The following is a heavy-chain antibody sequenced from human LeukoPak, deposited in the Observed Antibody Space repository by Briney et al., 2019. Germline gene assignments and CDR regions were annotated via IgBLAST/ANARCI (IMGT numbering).Heavy chain of an antibody. CDR2: ISSDGRNT. Sequence: PGGSLRLSCAASGFTLSTYWMHWVRHAPGKGLVWVSRISSDGRNTYYADSVKGRFTISRDNAKNTLYLQMNSLRAEDTGVYYCARGARGGSGNYLFDFWGQGTLVTVSS. J-gene: IGHJ4*02. CDR3: ARGARGGSGNYLFDF. V-gene: IGHV3-74*01. D-gene: IGHD3-10*01. CDR1: GFTLSTYW.